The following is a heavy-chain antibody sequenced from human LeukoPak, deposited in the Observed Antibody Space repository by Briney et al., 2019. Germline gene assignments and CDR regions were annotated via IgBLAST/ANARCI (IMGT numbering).Heavy chain of an antibody. CDR2: ISGTDDST. V-gene: IGHV3-23*01. D-gene: IGHD6-19*01. CDR3: AKRRSAVAGPRYFDY. Sequence: GGSLRLSCAASGFTFSIFAMSWVRQAPGRGLEWVSSISGTDDSTYYADSVKGRFTVSRDNSKYTLSLQMDSLRAEDTAVYYCAKRRSAVAGPRYFDYWSQGTLVTVSS. J-gene: IGHJ4*02. CDR1: GFTFSIFA.